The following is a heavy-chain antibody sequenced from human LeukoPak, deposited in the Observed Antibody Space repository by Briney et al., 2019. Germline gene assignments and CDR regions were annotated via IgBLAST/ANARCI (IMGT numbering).Heavy chain of an antibody. V-gene: IGHV3-66*01. D-gene: IGHD1-26*01. CDR1: GFTVSSNY. J-gene: IGHJ4*02. Sequence: GGSLRLSCAASGFTVSSNYMSWVRQAPGKGLEWVSVIYSGGSTYYADSVKGRFTISRDDSKNTLYLQMNSLRAEDTAVYYCASTHDSGSYSIGFGYWGQGTLVTVSS. CDR3: ASTHDSGSYSIGFGY. CDR2: IYSGGST.